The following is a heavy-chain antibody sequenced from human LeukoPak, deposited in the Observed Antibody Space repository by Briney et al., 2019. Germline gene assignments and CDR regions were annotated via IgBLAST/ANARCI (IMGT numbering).Heavy chain of an antibody. CDR1: EFSVGSNY. CDR2: IYSGGST. Sequence: GGSLRLSCAASEFSVGSNYMTWVRQAPGKGLEWVSLIYSGGSTYYADSVKGRFTISRDNSKNTLYLQMNSLRAEDTAVYYCARVIGGYSYGYHYWGQGTLVTVSS. CDR3: ARVIGGYSYGYHY. V-gene: IGHV3-66*01. D-gene: IGHD5-18*01. J-gene: IGHJ4*02.